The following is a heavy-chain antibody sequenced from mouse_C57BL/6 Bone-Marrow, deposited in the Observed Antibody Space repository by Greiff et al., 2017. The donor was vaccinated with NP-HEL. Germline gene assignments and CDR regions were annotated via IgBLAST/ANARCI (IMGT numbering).Heavy chain of an antibody. D-gene: IGHD2-1*01. CDR1: GFNIKGDY. V-gene: IGHV14-4*01. Sequence: VQLQQSGAELVRPGASVKLSCTASGFNIKGDYMHWVKQRPEQGLEWIGWIDPENGDTEYASKFQGKATITADTSSNTAYLQLSSLTSEDTAVYYCTTFYYGNYEWYFDVWGTGTTVTVSS. CDR2: IDPENGDT. CDR3: TTFYYGNYEWYFDV. J-gene: IGHJ1*03.